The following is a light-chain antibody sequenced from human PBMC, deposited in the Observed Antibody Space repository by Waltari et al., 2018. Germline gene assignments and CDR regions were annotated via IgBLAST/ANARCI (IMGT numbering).Light chain of an antibody. CDR3: ISYTPSDTYV. Sequence: QSALTQPPSVSGSPGQSVTISCAGTSSDVGRYNRVSWYQHSPGTAPKVIIYDVTNRPTGVPDRFSASKSGNTASLTSSGLQSEDEADYYCISYTPSDTYVFGTGTKVAVL. J-gene: IGLJ1*01. CDR1: SSDVGRYNR. CDR2: DVT. V-gene: IGLV2-18*02.